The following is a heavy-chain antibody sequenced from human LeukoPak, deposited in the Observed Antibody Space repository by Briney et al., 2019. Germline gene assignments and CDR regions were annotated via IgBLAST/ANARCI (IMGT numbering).Heavy chain of an antibody. J-gene: IGHJ4*02. CDR2: IIPILGIA. V-gene: IGHV1-69*04. Sequence: ASVKVSCKASGGTFSSYAISWVRQAPGQGLEWMGRIIPILGIANYAQKFQGRVTITADKSTSTAYMELSSLRSEDTAVFYCARWSYCSGGSCYFFDYWGQGTLVTVSS. D-gene: IGHD2-15*01. CDR3: ARWSYCSGGSCYFFDY. CDR1: GGTFSSYA.